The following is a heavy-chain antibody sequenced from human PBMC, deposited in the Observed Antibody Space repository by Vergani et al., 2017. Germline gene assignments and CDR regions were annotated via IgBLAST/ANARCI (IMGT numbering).Heavy chain of an antibody. J-gene: IGHJ6*03. D-gene: IGHD5-18*01. CDR3: ARAPSDTWYYYYMDV. CDR1: GFTFSSYS. V-gene: IGHV3-21*01. Sequence: EVQLLESGGGLVQPGGSLRLSCAASGFTFSSYSMNWVRQAPGKGLEWVSSISSSSSYIYYADSVKGRFTISRDNAKNSLYLQMNSLRAEDTAVYYCARAPSDTWYYYYMDVWGKGTTVTVSS. CDR2: ISSSSSYI.